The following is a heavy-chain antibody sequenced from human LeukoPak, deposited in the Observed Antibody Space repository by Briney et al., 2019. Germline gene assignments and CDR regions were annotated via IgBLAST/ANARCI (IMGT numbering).Heavy chain of an antibody. V-gene: IGHV3-7*01. CDR3: ARRGGSSSRRSPIDY. Sequence: GGSLRLSCTASGLTFSDYWMTWVRQAAGKGPEWVANIKQDGSQRYYVDSVRGRFTISRDNAKNSLFLQMNGPRAEATAVYYCARRGGSSSRRSPIDYWGQGTLVTVSS. J-gene: IGHJ4*02. CDR1: GLTFSDYW. D-gene: IGHD6-6*01. CDR2: IKQDGSQR.